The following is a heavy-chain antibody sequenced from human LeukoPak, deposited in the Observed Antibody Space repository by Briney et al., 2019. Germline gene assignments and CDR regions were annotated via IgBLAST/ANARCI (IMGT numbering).Heavy chain of an antibody. Sequence: ASVKVSCKASGYTFTGYYMHWVRQAPGQGLEWMGWINPNSGGTNYAQKFRGRVTMTRDTSISTAYMELSRLRSDDTAVYYCARDRFSESYFDYWGQGTLVTVSS. CDR1: GYTFTGYY. J-gene: IGHJ4*02. D-gene: IGHD3-3*01. CDR2: INPNSGGT. V-gene: IGHV1-2*02. CDR3: ARDRFSESYFDY.